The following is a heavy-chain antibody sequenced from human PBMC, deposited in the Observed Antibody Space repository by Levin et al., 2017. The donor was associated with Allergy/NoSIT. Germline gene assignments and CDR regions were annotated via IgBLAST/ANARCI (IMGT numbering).Heavy chain of an antibody. D-gene: IGHD3-22*01. J-gene: IGHJ3*02. Sequence: SETLSLTCTVSGGSISSGDYYWSWIRQPPGKGLEWIGYIYYSGSTYYNPSLKSRVTISVDTSKNQFSLKLSSVTAADTAVYYCARGYYYDSSGYYYGGVDAFDIWGQGTMVTVSS. CDR3: ARGYYYDSSGYYYGGVDAFDI. CDR1: GGSISSGDYY. CDR2: IYYSGST. V-gene: IGHV4-30-4*01.